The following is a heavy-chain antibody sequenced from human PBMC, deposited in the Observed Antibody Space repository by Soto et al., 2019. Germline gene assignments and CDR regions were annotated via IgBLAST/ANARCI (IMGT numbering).Heavy chain of an antibody. Sequence: SETLSLTCSVSGGSFTSYYWSWIRQPPGKGLEWIGYIYYSGSTKYNPSLESRVTISLDTSENQFSLKLSSVTAADTAVYYCASVKNWNDFDYWGQGTLVTVYS. CDR3: ASVKNWNDFDY. V-gene: IGHV4-59*01. J-gene: IGHJ4*02. CDR2: IYYSGST. CDR1: GGSFTSYY. D-gene: IGHD1-1*01.